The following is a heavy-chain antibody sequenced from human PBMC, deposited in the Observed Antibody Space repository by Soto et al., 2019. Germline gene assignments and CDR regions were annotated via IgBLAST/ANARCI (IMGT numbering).Heavy chain of an antibody. J-gene: IGHJ6*02. CDR3: ARGDYYYYGMDV. CDR2: ISGSSSYI. V-gene: IGHV3-21*01. CDR1: GFTFSSYN. Sequence: GGSLRLSCAGSGFTFSSYNMNWVRQAPGKGLEWVSSISGSSSYIYYADSVKGRFTISRDNAKNSLYLQMNSLRAEDTAVYYCARGDYYYYGMDVWRQGTTVTVSS.